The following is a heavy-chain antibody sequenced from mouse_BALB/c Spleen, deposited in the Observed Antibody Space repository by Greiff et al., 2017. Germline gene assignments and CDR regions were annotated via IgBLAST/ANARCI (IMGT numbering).Heavy chain of an antibody. CDR1: GFSLTSYG. J-gene: IGHJ4*01. Sequence: QVHVKQSGPDLVAPSQSLSITCTVSGFSLTSYGVHWVRQPPGKGLEWLVVIWSDGSTTYNSALKSRLSISKDNSKSQVFLKMNSLQTDDTAMYYCARHGGPYAMDYWGQGTSVTVFS. V-gene: IGHV2-6-2*01. CDR2: IWSDGST. CDR3: ARHGGPYAMDY.